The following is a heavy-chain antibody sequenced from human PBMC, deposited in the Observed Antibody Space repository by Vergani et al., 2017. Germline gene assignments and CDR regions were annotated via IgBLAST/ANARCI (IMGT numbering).Heavy chain of an antibody. Sequence: QVQLQESGPGLVKPSETLSLTCAVSGYSISSGYYWGWIRQPPGKGLEWIGSIYHSGSTYYNPSLKSRVTISVDTSQNQFSLTLSSVTAADTAVYYCASSSIVVVGFDLWGRGTLVNVSA. CDR1: GYSISSGYY. CDR3: ASSSIVVVGFDL. CDR2: IYHSGST. V-gene: IGHV4-38-2*01. D-gene: IGHD3-22*01. J-gene: IGHJ2*01.